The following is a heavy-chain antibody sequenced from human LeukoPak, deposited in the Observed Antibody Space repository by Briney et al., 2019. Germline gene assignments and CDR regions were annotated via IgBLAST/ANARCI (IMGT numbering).Heavy chain of an antibody. V-gene: IGHV3-7*01. Sequence: AGGSLRLSCAASGFAFSNYWMSWVRQAPGKGLEWVANMDQDGSEKNYVDSVKGRFTISRDNAQDSLYLKMNSLGAEDTAVYYCAGDRGYSNFDYWGGGTLLTVSS. CDR1: GFAFSNYW. CDR2: MDQDGSEK. J-gene: IGHJ4*02. CDR3: AGDRGYSNFDY. D-gene: IGHD4-11*01.